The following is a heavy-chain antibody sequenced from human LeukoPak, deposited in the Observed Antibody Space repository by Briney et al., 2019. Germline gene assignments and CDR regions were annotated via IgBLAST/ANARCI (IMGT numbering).Heavy chain of an antibody. V-gene: IGHV1-46*01. J-gene: IGHJ5*02. D-gene: IGHD1-1*01. CDR3: ARDGEGTAGWFDP. Sequence: ASVKVSCKASGYTFTSYYMHWVRQAPGQGLEWMGIINPSGGSTSYAQKFQGRVTMARDTSTSTVYMELSSLRSEDTAVYYCARDGEGTAGWFDPWGQGTLVTVSS. CDR1: GYTFTSYY. CDR2: INPSGGST.